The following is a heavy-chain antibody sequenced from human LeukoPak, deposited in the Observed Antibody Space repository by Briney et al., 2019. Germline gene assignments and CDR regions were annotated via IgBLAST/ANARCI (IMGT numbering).Heavy chain of an antibody. Sequence: SETLSLTCAVYGGSFSGYYWSWIRQPPGKGLEWIGEISHSGSTKYNPSLKSRVTISVDTSKNHFSLNLSSVPAADTAVYYCARLLRFSPYFDYWGQGTLVTVSS. D-gene: IGHD3-3*01. CDR1: GGSFSGYY. V-gene: IGHV4-34*01. J-gene: IGHJ4*02. CDR2: ISHSGST. CDR3: ARLLRFSPYFDY.